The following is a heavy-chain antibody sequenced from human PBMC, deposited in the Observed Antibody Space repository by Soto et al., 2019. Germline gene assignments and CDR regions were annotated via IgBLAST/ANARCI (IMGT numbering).Heavy chain of an antibody. J-gene: IGHJ4*02. CDR1: GFFFSSYT. V-gene: IGHV3-23*01. D-gene: IGHD6-19*01. CDR2: FSATSENT. Sequence: EVQLLESGGGLVQPGGSLRLSCVGSGFFFSSYTMTWVRQAPGKGLEWVSSFSATSENTYYADSVRGRFTISRDNSKNTVFLQMNSLTAEDTAMYYCAKARDQQWVRLPFDYWGQGILVIVS. CDR3: AKARDQQWVRLPFDY.